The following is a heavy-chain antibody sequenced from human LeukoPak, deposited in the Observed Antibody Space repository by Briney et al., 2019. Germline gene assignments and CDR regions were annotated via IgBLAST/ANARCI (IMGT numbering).Heavy chain of an antibody. CDR3: ARSYHYGSGSYSYYFDF. V-gene: IGHV4-59*08. D-gene: IGHD3-10*01. Sequence: SETLSLTCSVSSGSIRSFYWSWIRQPPGKGLEWIGYIYNTGDTEYNPSLKSRVTISVDTSNHQFSLRLSSVTAADTAIYYCARSYHYGSGSYSYYFDFWGQGTLVTVSS. CDR1: SGSIRSFY. J-gene: IGHJ4*02. CDR2: IYNTGDT.